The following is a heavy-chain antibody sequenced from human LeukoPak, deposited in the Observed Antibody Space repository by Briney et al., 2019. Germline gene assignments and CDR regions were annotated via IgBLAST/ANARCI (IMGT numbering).Heavy chain of an antibody. Sequence: PGGSLRLSCVASGLTIGSRYMNWVRQAPGKGLEWVSAISGSGGSTYYAGSVKGRFTISRDNSKNTLYLQMNSLRAEDTAVYYCAKDWFSTDCYYYGMDVWGQGTTVTVSS. V-gene: IGHV3-23*01. CDR2: ISGSGGST. D-gene: IGHD3-10*01. J-gene: IGHJ6*02. CDR3: AKDWFSTDCYYYGMDV. CDR1: GLTIGSRY.